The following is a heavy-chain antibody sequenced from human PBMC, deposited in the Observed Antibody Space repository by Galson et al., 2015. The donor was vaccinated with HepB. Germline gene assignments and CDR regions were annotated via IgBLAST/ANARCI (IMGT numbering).Heavy chain of an antibody. J-gene: IGHJ3*02. CDR2: IIPILGIA. Sequence: SVKVSCKASGGTFSSYAISWVRQAPGQGLEWMGGIIPILGIANYAQKFQGRVTITADKSTSTAYMELSSLRSEDTAVYHCARVPPGSYGSGSYREIVGATAGAFDIWGQGTLVTVSS. D-gene: IGHD3-10*01. CDR3: ARVPPGSYGSGSYREIVGATAGAFDI. CDR1: GGTFSSYA. V-gene: IGHV1-69*10.